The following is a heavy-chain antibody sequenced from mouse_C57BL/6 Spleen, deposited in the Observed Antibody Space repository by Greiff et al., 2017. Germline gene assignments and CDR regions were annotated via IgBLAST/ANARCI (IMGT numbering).Heavy chain of an antibody. CDR3: ARDRSYYFDY. CDR2: ISDGGSYT. Sequence: EVQLVESGGGLVKPGGSLTLSCAASGFTFSSYAMSWVRQTPEKRLEWVATISDGGSYTYYPDNVKGRFTISRDNAKNNLYLQMSHLKSEDTAMYYCARDRSYYFDYWGQGTTLTVSS. J-gene: IGHJ2*01. V-gene: IGHV5-4*01. CDR1: GFTFSSYA.